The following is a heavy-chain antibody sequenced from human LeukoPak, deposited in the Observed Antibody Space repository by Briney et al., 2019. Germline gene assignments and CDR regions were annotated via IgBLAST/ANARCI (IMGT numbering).Heavy chain of an antibody. CDR3: ARHGGGPMVRAPFDY. Sequence: SETLSLTCAVYGGSFSGYYWSWIRQPPWKGLEWIGEINHSGSTNYDPSLKSRVTISVDTSKNQFSLKLSSVTAADTAVYYCARHGGGPMVRAPFDYWGQGTLVTVSS. J-gene: IGHJ4*02. D-gene: IGHD3-10*01. CDR2: INHSGST. CDR1: GGSFSGYY. V-gene: IGHV4-34*01.